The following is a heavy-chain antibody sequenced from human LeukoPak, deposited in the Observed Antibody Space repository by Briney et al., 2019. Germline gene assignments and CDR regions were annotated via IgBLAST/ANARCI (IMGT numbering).Heavy chain of an antibody. CDR3: AKDLAFWSGYYIRYFQH. D-gene: IGHD3-3*01. Sequence: GGSLRLSCAASGFTFGNYAMSWVRQAPGKGLEWVSGISNGGDSTYYADSVKGRFTISRDNSKNTLYLQMNSLRAEDTAVYYCAKDLAFWSGYYIRYFQHWGQGTLVTVSS. J-gene: IGHJ1*01. CDR1: GFTFGNYA. V-gene: IGHV3-23*01. CDR2: ISNGGDST.